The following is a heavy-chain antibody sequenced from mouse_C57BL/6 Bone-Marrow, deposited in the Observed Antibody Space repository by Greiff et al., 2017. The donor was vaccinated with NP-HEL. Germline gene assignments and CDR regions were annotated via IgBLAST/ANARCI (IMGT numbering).Heavy chain of an antibody. CDR1: GFTFTTYP. Sequence: QVQLLQSGAELVKPGASVKMSCKASGFTFTTYPIEWMKQNHGKSLEWIGNFHPYNDDTKYNEKFKGKATLTVEKSTSTVYLELSRLTSDDSAVYYCARGLYDGYHAWFAYWGQGTLVTVSA. V-gene: IGHV1-47*01. CDR2: FHPYNDDT. D-gene: IGHD2-3*01. CDR3: ARGLYDGYHAWFAY. J-gene: IGHJ3*01.